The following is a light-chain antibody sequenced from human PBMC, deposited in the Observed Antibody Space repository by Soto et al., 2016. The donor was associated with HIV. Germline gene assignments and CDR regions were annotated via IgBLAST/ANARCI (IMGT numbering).Light chain of an antibody. V-gene: IGKV1-39*01. Sequence: DIQMTQSPSSLSASVGDRVTITCRASQSISNYLNWYQQKPGKAPKLLIYAASNLQSGVPSRFSGSGSGTDFTHTLTSLQPEDFASYYCQQTYMTPFTFGPGTKVDIK. J-gene: IGKJ3*01. CDR2: AAS. CDR3: QQTYMTPFT. CDR1: QSISNY.